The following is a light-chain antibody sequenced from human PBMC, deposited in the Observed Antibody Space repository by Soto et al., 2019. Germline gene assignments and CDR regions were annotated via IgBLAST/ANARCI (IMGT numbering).Light chain of an antibody. J-gene: IGKJ2*01. CDR1: QTIHNY. CDR2: AAS. V-gene: IGKV1-39*01. CDR3: QESFSPLYT. Sequence: DIQLTQSPASLYGSVGDRVTITCRASQTIHNYLNWYQQIPGKAPKLLIYAASNLRGGVPSRFSGGRSGTDFTITINGLHPEDCATYYFQESFSPLYTFGQGTILDI.